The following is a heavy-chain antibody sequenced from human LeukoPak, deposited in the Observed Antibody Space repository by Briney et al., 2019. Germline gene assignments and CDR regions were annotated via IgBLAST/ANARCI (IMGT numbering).Heavy chain of an antibody. D-gene: IGHD3-10*01. Sequence: GASVKVSCKASGYTLSIYGITWVRRAPGQGLEWMGWISGYNGNTKYAQNLQGRVTMTTDTSTSTAYMELRSLRSDDTAVYFCARDGGYYGSGSYQYWGQGTLLTVSS. CDR1: GYTLSIYG. J-gene: IGHJ4*02. CDR3: ARDGGYYGSGSYQY. CDR2: ISGYNGNT. V-gene: IGHV1-18*01.